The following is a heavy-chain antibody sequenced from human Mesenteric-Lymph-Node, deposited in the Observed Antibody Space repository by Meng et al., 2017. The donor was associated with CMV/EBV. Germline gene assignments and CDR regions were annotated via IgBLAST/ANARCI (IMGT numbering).Heavy chain of an antibody. J-gene: IGHJ4*02. CDR2: INTNTGNP. CDR1: GYPFTTYA. V-gene: IGHV7-4-1*02. D-gene: IGHD3-9*01. CDR3: AGTNLDYDILTGDFDY. Sequence: SGYPFTTYAMNWVRQAPGQGLEWMGWINTNTGNPTYAQGFTGRFVFSLDTSVSTAYLQISSLKAEDTAVYYCAGTNLDYDILTGDFDYWGQGTLVTVSS.